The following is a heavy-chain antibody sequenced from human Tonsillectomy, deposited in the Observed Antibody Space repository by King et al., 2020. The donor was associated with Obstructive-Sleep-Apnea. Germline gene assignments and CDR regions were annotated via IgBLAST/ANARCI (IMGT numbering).Heavy chain of an antibody. D-gene: IGHD4-23*01. V-gene: IGHV3-30*02. CDR1: GFTFSSYG. CDR3: AKDSADYVGGTLDY. Sequence: VQLVESGGGVVQPGRSLRLSCAASGFTFSSYGMHLVRQAPGKGLEWVAFIRYDASNKYYAYSVKGRFTISRDNSKNTLYLQMNSLRAEDTAVYYCAKDSADYVGGTLDYWGQGTLVTVSS. CDR2: IRYDASNK. J-gene: IGHJ4*02.